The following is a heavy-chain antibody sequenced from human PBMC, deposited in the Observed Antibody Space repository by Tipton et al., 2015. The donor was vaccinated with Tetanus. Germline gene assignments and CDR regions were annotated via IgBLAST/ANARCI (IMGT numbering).Heavy chain of an antibody. D-gene: IGHD6-13*01. CDR1: GASISSYY. CDR3: ARAGGGSWGNFDY. Sequence: TLSLTCTVSGASISSYYWSWIRQPAGKGLEWIGRVYNSGSTDYNPSLKSRLAMPLDTSKNQFSLKLSSVTAADTAVYYCARAGGGSWGNFDYWGQGTLVTVSS. V-gene: IGHV4-4*07. CDR2: VYNSGST. J-gene: IGHJ4*02.